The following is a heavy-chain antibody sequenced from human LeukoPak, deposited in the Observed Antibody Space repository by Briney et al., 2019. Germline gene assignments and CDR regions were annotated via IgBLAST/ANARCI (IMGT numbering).Heavy chain of an antibody. Sequence: ASETLSLTCTVSGGSVSTGSYYWNWIRQPPGKGLEWIGEINHSGSTNYNPSLKSRVTISVDTSKNQFSLKLSSVTAADTAVYYCARGQDYYGSGSSYYFDYWGQGTLVTVSS. J-gene: IGHJ4*02. D-gene: IGHD3-10*01. CDR3: ARGQDYYGSGSSYYFDY. V-gene: IGHV4-39*07. CDR1: GGSVSTGSYY. CDR2: INHSGST.